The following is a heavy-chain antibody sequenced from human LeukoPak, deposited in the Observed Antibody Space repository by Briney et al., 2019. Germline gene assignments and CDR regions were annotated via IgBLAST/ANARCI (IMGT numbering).Heavy chain of an antibody. D-gene: IGHD3-10*01. CDR3: ARVVGTMVRGGTYNWFDP. Sequence: ASVKVSCKASGYTFTGYYMHWVRQAPGQGLEWMGWSNPNSGGTNYAQKFQGRVTMTRDTSISAAYMELSRLRSDDTAVYYCARVVGTMVRGGTYNWFDPWGQGTPVTVSS. CDR1: GYTFTGYY. CDR2: SNPNSGGT. V-gene: IGHV1-2*02. J-gene: IGHJ5*02.